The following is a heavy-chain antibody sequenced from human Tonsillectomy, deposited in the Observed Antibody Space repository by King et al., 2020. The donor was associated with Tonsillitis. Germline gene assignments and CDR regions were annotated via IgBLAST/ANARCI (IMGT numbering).Heavy chain of an antibody. V-gene: IGHV3-15*01. Sequence: VQLVESGGGLVKPGGSLRLSCAASGFTFSNAWMSWVRQAPGKGLEWVGRMKSKTDGGTTDYAAPVKGRFTISRDDSKNTLYLQMNSLKTEDTAVYYCTTVGSGYHCGYWGQGTLVTVSS. D-gene: IGHD3-22*01. CDR3: TTVGSGYHCGY. CDR1: GFTFSNAW. J-gene: IGHJ4*02. CDR2: MKSKTDGGTT.